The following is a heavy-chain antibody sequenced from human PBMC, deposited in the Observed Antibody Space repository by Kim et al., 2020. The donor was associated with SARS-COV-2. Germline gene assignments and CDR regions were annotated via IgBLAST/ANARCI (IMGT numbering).Heavy chain of an antibody. V-gene: IGHV1-8*02. Sequence: ASVKVSCRAAGYIFTRYDMHWVRQAPGQGFEWMGWINPHSGNTGYAQKFQGRVTMTSDTAISTAYMELSSLRSDDTALYYCTRGGSANTDRF. CDR2: INPHSGNT. J-gene: IGHJ5*01. CDR3: TRGGSANTDRF. D-gene: IGHD6-25*01. CDR1: GYIFTRYD.